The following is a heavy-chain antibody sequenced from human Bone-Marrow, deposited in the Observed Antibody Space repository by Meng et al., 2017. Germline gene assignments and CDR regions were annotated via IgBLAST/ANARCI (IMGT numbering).Heavy chain of an antibody. CDR1: GFTFSSYG. D-gene: IGHD1-26*01. V-gene: IGHV3-33*01. CDR2: IWYDGSNK. Sequence: GESLKTSCAASGFTFSSYGMHWVRQAPGKGLEWVAVIWYDGSNKYYADSVKGRFTISRDNSKNTLYLQMNSLRAEDKAVYYCAGDSIVGATDAFDIWGQGTMVTVSS. J-gene: IGHJ3*02. CDR3: AGDSIVGATDAFDI.